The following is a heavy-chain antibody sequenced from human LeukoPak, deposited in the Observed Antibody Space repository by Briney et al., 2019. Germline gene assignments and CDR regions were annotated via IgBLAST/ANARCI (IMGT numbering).Heavy chain of an antibody. V-gene: IGHV4-39*01. CDR3: ARRRYYDSSGYLD. CDR2: IYYSGRT. D-gene: IGHD3-22*01. J-gene: IGHJ1*01. CDR1: GDSIRSSSYY. Sequence: SETLSLTCTVSGDSIRSSSYYWDWIRQPPEEGLEWIGTIYYSGRTYYNPSLKSRVTISIDTSKNQFSLKLTSVTAADTAVYYCARRRYYDSSGYLDWGQGTLLTVSS.